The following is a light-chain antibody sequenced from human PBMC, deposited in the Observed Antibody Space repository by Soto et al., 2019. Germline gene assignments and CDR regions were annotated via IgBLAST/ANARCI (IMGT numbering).Light chain of an antibody. Sequence: EIVRPQYPATLSVSPGERATLSCRASQSVSIDLAWYQQTPGQAPRLLIYDASIRATGIPARFSGSWSGTDFTLTINGLEPEDSAVYYCQQRGNWPPTWTCGQGTKV. CDR1: QSVSID. J-gene: IGKJ1*01. CDR3: QQRGNWPPTWT. V-gene: IGKV3-11*01. CDR2: DAS.